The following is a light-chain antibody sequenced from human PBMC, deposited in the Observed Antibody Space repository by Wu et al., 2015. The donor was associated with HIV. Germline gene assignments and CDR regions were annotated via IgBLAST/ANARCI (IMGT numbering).Light chain of an antibody. J-gene: IGKJ2*01. CDR3: QQSYTNPVGYT. CDR2: AAS. V-gene: IGKV1-39*01. CDR1: QSIGNS. Sequence: DIQMTQSPSSLSASVGDRVTITCRASQSIGNSLNWYQQKPGKAPSLLIYAASTLENGVPSRFSGSGSGTQFTLTINSLQTEDFATYYCQQSYTNPVGYTFGQGTKVEIK.